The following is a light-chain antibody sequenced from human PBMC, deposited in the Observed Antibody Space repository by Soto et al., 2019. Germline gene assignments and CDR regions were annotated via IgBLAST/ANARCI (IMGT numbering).Light chain of an antibody. J-gene: IGKJ1*01. CDR1: QSISSW. Sequence: DIQMTQSPSTLSASVGDRDTITCRASQSISSWLAWYQQKPGKAPKLLIYKASSLESGVPSRFSGSGSGTEFTLTISSPQPDDFSTYYCQQYNSYPWTFGQGTKVEIK. CDR2: KAS. V-gene: IGKV1-5*03. CDR3: QQYNSYPWT.